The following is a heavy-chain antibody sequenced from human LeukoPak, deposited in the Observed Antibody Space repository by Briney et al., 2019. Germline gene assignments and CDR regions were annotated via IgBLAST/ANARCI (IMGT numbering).Heavy chain of an antibody. Sequence: GGSLRLSCAASGFTFSSYSMNWVRQAPGEGLGWVSRISGDGGSTYYADPVKGRFTISRDNSKNSLYLQMNSLRTEDTALYYCAKDYIFGTTAVDFDYWGQGTLVTVSS. V-gene: IGHV3-43*02. J-gene: IGHJ4*02. D-gene: IGHD1-1*01. CDR1: GFTFSSYS. CDR2: ISGDGGST. CDR3: AKDYIFGTTAVDFDY.